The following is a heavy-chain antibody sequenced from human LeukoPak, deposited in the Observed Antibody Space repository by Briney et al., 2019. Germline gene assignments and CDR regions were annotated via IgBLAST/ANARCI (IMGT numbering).Heavy chain of an antibody. V-gene: IGHV3-64*01. CDR3: ARAMVRGVIILPLDV. CDR2: ISSNGGST. CDR1: GFTFSSYA. D-gene: IGHD3-10*01. Sequence: GGSLRLSCAASGFTFSSYATHWVRQAPGKRLEYVSAISSNGGSTYYANSVKGRFTISRDNSKNTLYLQMGSLRAEDMAVYYCARAMVRGVIILPLDVWGKGTAVTVSS. J-gene: IGHJ6*04.